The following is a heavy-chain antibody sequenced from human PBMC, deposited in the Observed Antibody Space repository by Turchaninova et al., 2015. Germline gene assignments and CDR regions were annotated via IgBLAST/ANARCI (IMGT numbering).Heavy chain of an antibody. CDR1: GYSISSGFY. V-gene: IGHV4-38-2*01. J-gene: IGHJ4*02. Sequence: QVQLQESGPGLVRPSEPLSLTSDGPGYSISSGFYWGWLRQLPGKGMEWIASMYRNGNTYYNPSLKSRVTISIDTSKNQLSLQLTSVTAADTAVYYCARKHSSTWTVDFWGQGTLVTVSS. CDR2: MYRNGNT. CDR3: ARKHSSTWTVDF. D-gene: IGHD6-13*01.